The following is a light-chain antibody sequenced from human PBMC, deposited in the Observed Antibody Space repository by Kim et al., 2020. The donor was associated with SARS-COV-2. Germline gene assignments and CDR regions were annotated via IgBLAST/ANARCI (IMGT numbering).Light chain of an antibody. J-gene: IGKJ4*01. CDR3: HQTFAPPLT. V-gene: IGKV1-39*01. Sequence: VSVGDRATPTCLACHSIRSYLNWYHHKRGQAPKLLIRTTSTLHSGVPSRFSGSASGTDFTLTINNMQPEDFGTYYCHQTFAPPLTFGGGTKVDIK. CDR1: HSIRSY. CDR2: TTS.